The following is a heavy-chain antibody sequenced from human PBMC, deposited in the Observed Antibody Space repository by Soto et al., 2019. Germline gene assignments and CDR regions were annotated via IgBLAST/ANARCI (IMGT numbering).Heavy chain of an antibody. D-gene: IGHD3-16*02. CDR2: IYYSGST. V-gene: IGHV4-31*03. J-gene: IGHJ3*02. CDR1: GGSISSGGYY. CDR3: ARVTLYDYIWGSYRNNAFDI. Sequence: SETLSLTCTVSGGSISSGGYYWSWIRQHPGKGLEWIGYIYYSGSTYYNPSLKSRVTISVDTSKNQFSLKLSSVTAADTAVYYCARVTLYDYIWGSYRNNAFDIWGQGTMVTVSS.